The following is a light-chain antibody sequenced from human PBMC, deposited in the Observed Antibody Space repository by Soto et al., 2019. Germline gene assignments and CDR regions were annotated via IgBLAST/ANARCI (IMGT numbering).Light chain of an antibody. CDR3: MQGVKTPHT. V-gene: IGKV2-28*01. CDR1: QSLLHSNGYRY. CDR2: VAS. Sequence: DIVMTQSPLSLAVTPGEPASISCRSSQSLLHSNGYRYLDWYLQKPGQSPQLLIYVASNRASGVPARFSGSGSDTDFTLKISRVEPEDAGVYYCMQGVKTPHTFGQGTKLEIK. J-gene: IGKJ2*01.